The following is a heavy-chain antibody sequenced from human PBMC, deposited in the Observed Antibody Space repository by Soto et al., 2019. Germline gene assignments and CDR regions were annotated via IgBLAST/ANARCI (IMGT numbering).Heavy chain of an antibody. J-gene: IGHJ5*02. D-gene: IGHD3-16*01. Sequence: QVQLQQWGAGLLKTSETLSLTCAVYGVSLSGYYWSWIRQPPGKGLEWIGAINRSGSTNYIPPLNSRVIISVDTSKNQFSPKLSSVTAADTAVYYCARGLLGGAATWGQGTLVTVSS. V-gene: IGHV4-34*01. CDR2: INRSGST. CDR3: ARGLLGGAAT. CDR1: GVSLSGYY.